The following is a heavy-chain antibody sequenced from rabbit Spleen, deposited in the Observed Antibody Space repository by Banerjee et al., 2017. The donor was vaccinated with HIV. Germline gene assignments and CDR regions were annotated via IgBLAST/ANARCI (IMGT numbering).Heavy chain of an antibody. CDR2: IYTDSGST. Sequence: QQLVESGGDLVKPGASLTLTCTASGFSFSSGYYMCWVRQAPGKGLEWIACIYTDSGSTNYASWAKGRFTISKTSSTTVTLQMTSLTVADTATYFCARDTGSGHYIDAYFDLWGPGTLVTVS. D-gene: IGHD1-1*01. CDR3: ARDTGSGHYIDAYFDL. V-gene: IGHV1S40*01. CDR1: GFSFSSGYY. J-gene: IGHJ4*01.